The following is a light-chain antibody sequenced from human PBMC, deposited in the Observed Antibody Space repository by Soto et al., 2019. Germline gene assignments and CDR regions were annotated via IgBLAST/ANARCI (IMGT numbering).Light chain of an antibody. CDR2: EVS. CDR3: SSYTSSSTAWV. Sequence: QSALTQPASVSGSPGQSITISCTGTSSDVGGYNYVSWYHLHPGKAPKLMIYEVSNRPSGVSNRFSGSKSGNTASLTISGLQAEDEADYYCSSYTSSSTAWVFGGGTQLTVL. CDR1: SSDVGGYNY. J-gene: IGLJ3*02. V-gene: IGLV2-14*01.